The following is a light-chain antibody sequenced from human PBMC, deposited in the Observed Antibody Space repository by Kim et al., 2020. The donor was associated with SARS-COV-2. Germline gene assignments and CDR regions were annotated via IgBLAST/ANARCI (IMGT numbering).Light chain of an antibody. Sequence: DIQMTQSPSTLSASVGDRVIITCRTSQSISSWLAWYQQKPGKAPKLLIYKASSLHSGVPPRFSGSGSGTEFTLTISSLQPDDFATYYCQQYNSYSRFTFGPGTKVDIK. V-gene: IGKV1-5*03. CDR2: KAS. CDR3: QQYNSYSRFT. J-gene: IGKJ3*01. CDR1: QSISSW.